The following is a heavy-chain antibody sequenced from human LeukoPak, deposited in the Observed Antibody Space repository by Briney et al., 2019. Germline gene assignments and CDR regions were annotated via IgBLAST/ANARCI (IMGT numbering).Heavy chain of an antibody. CDR1: GYTFTGYY. V-gene: IGHV1-2*02. Sequence: ASVKVSCKASGYTFTGYYMHWVRQAPGQGLEWMGWINPNSGGTNYAQKFQGKVTMTRDTSISTAYMELSRLRSDDTAVYYCARDRPGIYDSSGYELNAFDIWGQGTMVTVSS. CDR3: ARDRPGIYDSSGYELNAFDI. D-gene: IGHD3-22*01. CDR2: INPNSGGT. J-gene: IGHJ3*02.